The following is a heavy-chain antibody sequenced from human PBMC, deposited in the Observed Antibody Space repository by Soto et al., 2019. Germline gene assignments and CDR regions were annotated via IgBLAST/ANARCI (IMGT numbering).Heavy chain of an antibody. CDR1: GSTFRDYA. Sequence: QPVGSLRLSCAASGSTFRDYAMTWARQAPGKGLEWVSSLLRSGSSAYYADSVRGRFTISSDTSANSLYLQMDNLRAEDTAIYYCAKDAISGDGIWLMDSWGQGTVVIVSS. V-gene: IGHV3-23*01. J-gene: IGHJ5*02. CDR3: AKDAISGDGIWLMDS. CDR2: LLRSGSSA. D-gene: IGHD4-17*01.